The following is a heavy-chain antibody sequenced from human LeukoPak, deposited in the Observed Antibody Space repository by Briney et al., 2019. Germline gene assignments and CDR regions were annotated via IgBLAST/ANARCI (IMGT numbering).Heavy chain of an antibody. D-gene: IGHD5-18*01. CDR2: INHSGST. CDR1: GGSFSGYY. V-gene: IGHV4-34*01. Sequence: SETLSLTCAVYGGSFSGYYWSWIRQPPGKGLEWIGEINHSGSTNYNPSLKSRVTISVDTSKNQFSLKLSSVTAADTAVYYCARARGYSCSRNWFDPWGQGTLVTVSS. J-gene: IGHJ5*02. CDR3: ARARGYSCSRNWFDP.